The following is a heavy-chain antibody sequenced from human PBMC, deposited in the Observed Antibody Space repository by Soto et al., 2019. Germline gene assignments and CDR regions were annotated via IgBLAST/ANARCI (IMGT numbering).Heavy chain of an antibody. J-gene: IGHJ6*02. CDR3: ARDFPVGEEGVIYYYGMDV. V-gene: IGHV1-2*04. CDR1: GYTYTGYY. D-gene: IGHD4-17*01. CDR2: INPNSGGT. Sequence: ASVTVSCKTSGYTYTGYYVRWVRQAPGQGLEWMGWINPNSGGTNYAQKFQGWVTMTRDTSISTAYMELSRLRSDDTAVYYCARDFPVGEEGVIYYYGMDVWGQGTTVTVSS.